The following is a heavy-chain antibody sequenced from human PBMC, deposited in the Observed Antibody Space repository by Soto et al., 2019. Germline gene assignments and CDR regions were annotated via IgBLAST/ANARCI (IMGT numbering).Heavy chain of an antibody. CDR3: AKDVAAYCGGDCSSSLSGDY. D-gene: IGHD2-21*02. J-gene: IGHJ4*02. CDR1: GSTFSSFG. Sequence: SLRLSCAASGSTFSSFGMHWVRQAPGKGLEWVAVISYDGSNKYYADSVKGRFTISRDNSKNTLYLQMNSLRAEDTAVYYCAKDVAAYCGGDCSSSLSGDYWGQGTLVTVSS. V-gene: IGHV3-30*18. CDR2: ISYDGSNK.